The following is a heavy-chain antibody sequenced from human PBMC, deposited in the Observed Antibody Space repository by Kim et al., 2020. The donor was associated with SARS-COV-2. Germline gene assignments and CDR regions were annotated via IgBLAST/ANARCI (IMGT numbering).Heavy chain of an antibody. CDR2: IYYSGST. V-gene: IGHV4-59*08. D-gene: IGHD5-12*01. Sequence: SETLSLTCTVSGGSISSYYWSWIRQPPGKGLEWIGYIYYSGSTNYNPSLKSRVTISVDTSKNQFSRKLSSVTAADTAVYYCARLARGEMATITTFDIWSQGTMVTVSS. CDR3: ARLARGEMATITTFDI. J-gene: IGHJ3*02. CDR1: GGSISSYY.